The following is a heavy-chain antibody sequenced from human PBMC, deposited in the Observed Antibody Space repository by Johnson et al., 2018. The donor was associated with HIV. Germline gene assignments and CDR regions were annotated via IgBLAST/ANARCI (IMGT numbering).Heavy chain of an antibody. CDR2: ISSSGSTI. V-gene: IGHV3-11*04. J-gene: IGHJ3*01. CDR3: ATRDPTYRPGAFDL. CDR1: GFTFSDYY. D-gene: IGHD1-14*01. Sequence: QVQLVESGGGWVKPGGSLRLSCAASGFTFSDYYMSWIRQAPGKGLEWISYISSSGSTIYYADSVKGRFIISRDNAKNSWYLQMNSLRAEDTAVYYCATRDPTYRPGAFDLWGQGTMVTVSS.